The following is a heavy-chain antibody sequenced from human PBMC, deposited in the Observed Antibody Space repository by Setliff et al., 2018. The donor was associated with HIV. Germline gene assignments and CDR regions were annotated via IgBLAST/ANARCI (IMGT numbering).Heavy chain of an antibody. V-gene: IGHV4-59*08. J-gene: IGHJ6*03. D-gene: IGHD5-18*01. CDR1: GGSISSYY. CDR2: IYYSGST. CDR3: ARQGYSYGYHYFYYMDV. Sequence: LSLTCTVSGGSISSYYWSWIRQPPGKGLEWIGCIYYSGSTDYNPSLKSRVTISVDTSKNQFSLKLSSVTAADTAMYYCARQGYSYGYHYFYYMDVWGRGTTVTVSS.